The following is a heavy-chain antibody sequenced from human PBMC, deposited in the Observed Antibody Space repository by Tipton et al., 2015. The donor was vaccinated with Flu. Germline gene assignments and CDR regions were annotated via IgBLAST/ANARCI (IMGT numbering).Heavy chain of an antibody. CDR1: GYSFTSYW. CDR3: ARQAGYSSGWYGDSFVY. D-gene: IGHD6-19*01. Sequence: QLVQSGAEVKQPGESLKISCKGSGYSFTSYWIGWVRKMPGKGLEWMGIIYPGDSDTRYSPSFQGQVTISADKSISTAYLQWSSLKASDTAMYYCARQAGYSSGWYGDSFVYWGQGTLVTVSS. CDR2: IYPGDSDT. J-gene: IGHJ4*02. V-gene: IGHV5-51*01.